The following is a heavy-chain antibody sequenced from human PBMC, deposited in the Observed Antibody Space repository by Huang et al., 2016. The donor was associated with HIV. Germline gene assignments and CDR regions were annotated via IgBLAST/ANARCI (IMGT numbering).Heavy chain of an antibody. CDR1: DYSFNSYG. J-gene: IGHJ3*02. Sequence: QVQLVQSGNEVKKPGASVKVSCKASDYSFNSYGINWVRQAPGQGLEWMGWINTYNGNTNYAQKFQGRVTLTTDTSTSTADMELKTLLSDDTAVYYCARQGFGRTDAFDIWGQGTMVTVSS. V-gene: IGHV1-18*01. CDR3: ARQGFGRTDAFDI. CDR2: INTYNGNT. D-gene: IGHD3-10*01.